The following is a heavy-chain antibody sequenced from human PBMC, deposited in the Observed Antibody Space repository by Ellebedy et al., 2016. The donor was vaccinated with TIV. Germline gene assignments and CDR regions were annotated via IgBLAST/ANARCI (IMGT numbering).Heavy chain of an antibody. D-gene: IGHD3-9*01. V-gene: IGHV1-2*02. Sequence: ASVKVSXXASGYTFTGYYMHWVRQAPGQGLEWMGWINPNSGGTNYAQKFQGRVTMTRDTSISTAYMELSRLRSDDTALYYCARAGYDILTSLFDYWGQGTLVTVSS. CDR2: INPNSGGT. CDR3: ARAGYDILTSLFDY. CDR1: GYTFTGYY. J-gene: IGHJ4*02.